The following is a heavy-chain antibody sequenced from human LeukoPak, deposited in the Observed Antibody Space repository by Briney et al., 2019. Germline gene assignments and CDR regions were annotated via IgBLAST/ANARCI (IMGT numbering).Heavy chain of an antibody. D-gene: IGHD3-22*01. CDR1: GASISSSNYY. V-gene: IGHV4-39*01. J-gene: IGHJ4*02. Sequence: PSETLSLTCTVSGASISSSNYYWGWIRQPPGKGLEWIGSLYYSGGTYYNSSLKSRVTIYVDMSKNQFSLRLGSVTAADTAVYYCASSGYYFYFHSWGQGTLVAVSS. CDR2: LYYSGGT. CDR3: ASSGYYFYFHS.